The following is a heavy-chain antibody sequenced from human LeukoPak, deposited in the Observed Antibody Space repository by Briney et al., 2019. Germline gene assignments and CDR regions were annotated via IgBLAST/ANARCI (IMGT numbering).Heavy chain of an antibody. Sequence: SDTLSLTCVVSGYSISSGYQWAWIRQSPGKGLEWIGSIYHTGSAHYNPSLQSRVTISVGTSNNRFSLKLNSVTAADTAMYYCARDPRWLTPDCTSTSCYENYFDPWGQGTLVTVSS. CDR3: ARDPRWLTPDCTSTSCYENYFDP. D-gene: IGHD2-2*01. J-gene: IGHJ5*02. CDR1: GYSISSGYQ. V-gene: IGHV4-38-2*02. CDR2: IYHTGSA.